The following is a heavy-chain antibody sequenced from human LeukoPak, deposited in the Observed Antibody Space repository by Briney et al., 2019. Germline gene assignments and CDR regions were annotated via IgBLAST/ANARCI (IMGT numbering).Heavy chain of an antibody. D-gene: IGHD3-10*01. CDR3: ARIFGDYVDY. Sequence: SETLSVTFTGSGYSISSYFWTWMRQAQGKGREGIGSFYHTGSTKFNTSLKSRITISLDTSKNQFSRNLSSVTAAETAVYSGARIFGDYVDYWGQETLVTVSS. CDR1: GYSISSYF. J-gene: IGHJ4*02. CDR2: FYHTGST. V-gene: IGHV4-59*01.